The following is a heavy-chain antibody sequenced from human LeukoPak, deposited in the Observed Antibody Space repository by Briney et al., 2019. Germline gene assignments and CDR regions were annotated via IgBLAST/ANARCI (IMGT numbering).Heavy chain of an antibody. V-gene: IGHV4-39*07. D-gene: IGHD2-2*01. CDR2: IYYSGST. CDR3: ARDVVAARGSFDY. Sequence: SETLSLTCTVSGGSISSSAYYWGWIRQPPGMGLEWIGNIYYSGSTYYNPSLKSRVTISVDTSKNQFSLKLSSVTAADTAVYYRARDVVAARGSFDYWGQGTLVTVSS. J-gene: IGHJ4*02. CDR1: GGSISSSAYY.